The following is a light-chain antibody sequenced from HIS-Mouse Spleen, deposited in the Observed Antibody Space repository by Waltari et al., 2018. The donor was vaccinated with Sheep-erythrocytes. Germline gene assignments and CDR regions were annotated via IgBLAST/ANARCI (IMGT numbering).Light chain of an antibody. V-gene: IGLV2-8*01. CDR1: SSDVGGYTY. CDR3: SSYAGSNNWV. J-gene: IGLJ3*02. CDR2: EVS. Sequence: QSALTQPPSASGSPGPSVPISCTGTSSDVGGYTYVSWSQQHPAKAPKLMLYEVSKRPSGVPDRFSGSKSGNTASLTVSGLQAEDEADYYCSSYAGSNNWVFGGGTKLTVL.